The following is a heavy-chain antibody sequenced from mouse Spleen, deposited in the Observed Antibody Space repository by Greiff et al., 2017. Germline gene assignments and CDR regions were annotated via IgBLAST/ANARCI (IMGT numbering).Heavy chain of an antibody. Sequence: EVKLEESGPGLVKPSQSLSLTCSVTGYSITSGYYWNWIRQFPGNKLEWMGYISYDGSNNYNPSLKNRISITRDTSKNQFFLKLNSVTTEDTATYYCARAYYGSYAYWGQGTLVTVSA. CDR2: ISYDGSN. CDR3: ARAYYGSYAY. CDR1: GYSITSGYY. V-gene: IGHV3-6*01. J-gene: IGHJ3*01. D-gene: IGHD1-1*01.